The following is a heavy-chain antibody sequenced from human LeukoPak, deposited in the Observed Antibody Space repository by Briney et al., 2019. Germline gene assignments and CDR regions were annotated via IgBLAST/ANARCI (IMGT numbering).Heavy chain of an antibody. V-gene: IGHV1-2*02. CDR2: INPNSGGT. J-gene: IGHJ4*02. CDR1: GYTFTGYY. CDR3: ARVPKMVRGVTDY. Sequence: ASVKVSCKASGYTFTGYYMHWVRQAPGQGLEWMGWINPNSGGTTYAQKFQGRVTMTRDTSISTAYMELSRLRSDDTAVYYCARVPKMVRGVTDYWGQGTLVTVSS. D-gene: IGHD3-10*01.